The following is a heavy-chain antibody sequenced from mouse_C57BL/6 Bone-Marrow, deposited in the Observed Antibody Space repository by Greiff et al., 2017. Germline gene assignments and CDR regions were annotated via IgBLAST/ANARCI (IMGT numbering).Heavy chain of an antibody. CDR2: IWSGGST. CDR3: AASYYGSLYAMDY. Sequence: VKLQESGPGLVQPSQSLSITCTVSGFSLTSYGVHWVRQSPGKGLEWLGVIWSGGSTDYNAAFISRLSISKDNSKSQVFFKMNSLQADDTAIYYCAASYYGSLYAMDYWGQGTSVTVSS. CDR1: GFSLTSYG. D-gene: IGHD1-1*01. V-gene: IGHV2-2*01. J-gene: IGHJ4*01.